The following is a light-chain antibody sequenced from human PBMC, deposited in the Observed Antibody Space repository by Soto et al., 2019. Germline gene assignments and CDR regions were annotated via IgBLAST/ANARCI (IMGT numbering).Light chain of an antibody. CDR3: QDFASPQWT. Sequence: VLTQSPDTLSLSPGERVTLSCRASQSASSQYLSWYQQRPGQPPRLLIYSVFIRANSIPDRFSGSGSGSDFTLTISRLEPEDFAVYYCQDFASPQWTFGQGTKVDIK. V-gene: IGKV3-20*01. CDR2: SVF. J-gene: IGKJ1*01. CDR1: QSASSQY.